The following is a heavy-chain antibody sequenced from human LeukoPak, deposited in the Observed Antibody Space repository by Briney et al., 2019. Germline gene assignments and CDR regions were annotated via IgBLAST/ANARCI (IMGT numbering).Heavy chain of an antibody. CDR3: ARQVSQPRSAGYFGY. CDR1: GGSIRSSNYY. D-gene: IGHD6-6*01. Sequence: SETLSLTCTVSGGSIRSSNYYWGWSRQPPGKGLEWIGTIYYSGTTYYNPSLKSRVTISVDTSRNQFSLNVTSVTAADTAVYYCARQVSQPRSAGYFGYWGRGTLVTASS. J-gene: IGHJ4*02. CDR2: IYYSGTT. V-gene: IGHV4-39*01.